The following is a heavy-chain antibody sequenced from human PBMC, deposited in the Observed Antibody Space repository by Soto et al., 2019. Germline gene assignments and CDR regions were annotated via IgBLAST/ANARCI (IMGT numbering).Heavy chain of an antibody. CDR3: AREEVPQWFTRGYYGMDV. CDR1: GGTFSGYY. V-gene: IGHV4-34*01. D-gene: IGHD2-2*01. CDR2: INHSGST. Sequence: QVQLQQWGAGLVRPSETLSLTGAVYGGTFSGYYWTWIRQPPGKGLEWIGDINHSGSTNYNSSLKSRVTISVDTSNNQLSLKLRSVTAADTAVYYCAREEVPQWFTRGYYGMDVWGQGTTVTVSS. J-gene: IGHJ6*02.